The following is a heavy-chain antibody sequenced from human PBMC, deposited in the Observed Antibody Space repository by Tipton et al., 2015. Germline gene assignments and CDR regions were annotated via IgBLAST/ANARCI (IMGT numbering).Heavy chain of an antibody. CDR3: ARLGTWLELEY. J-gene: IGHJ4*02. Sequence: LRLSCTVSGGSISTYYWSWIRQPPGKGLEWIGFISYTGGTANNPSLQSRVTISRDTSKSQFALRLSSVTAADTAVYYCARLGTWLELEYWGQGTLVTVSS. CDR2: ISYTGGT. CDR1: GGSISTYY. D-gene: IGHD5-24*01. V-gene: IGHV4-59*12.